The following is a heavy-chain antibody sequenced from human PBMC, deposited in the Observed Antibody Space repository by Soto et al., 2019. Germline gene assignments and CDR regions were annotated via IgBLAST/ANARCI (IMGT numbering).Heavy chain of an antibody. CDR3: ARDYYDSSGYYPLGYGMDV. D-gene: IGHD3-22*01. J-gene: IGHJ6*02. Sequence: QVQFVQSGAEVRKPGASVKVSCRASGYTFTTYAIHWVRQAPGQRLEWMGWINAGIGNPKYSQKFQGRVTIIRDTSASTAYIELNSLRSEDTAVYYCARDYYDSSGYYPLGYGMDVWGQGTTVIVTS. CDR1: GYTFTTYA. CDR2: INAGIGNP. V-gene: IGHV1-3*01.